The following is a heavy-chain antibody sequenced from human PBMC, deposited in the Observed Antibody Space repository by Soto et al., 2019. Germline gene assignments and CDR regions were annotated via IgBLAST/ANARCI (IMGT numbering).Heavy chain of an antibody. V-gene: IGHV3-48*03. J-gene: IGHJ6*02. CDR1: GFTFSSYE. Sequence: EVQLVESGGGLVQPGGSLRLSCAASGFTFSSYEMNWVRQAPGKGLEWVSYISSSGSTIYYADSVKGRFTISRDNAKNSLYLKMNRLRAEDTAVYYCAREGYYDSSGYYTYYYYGMDVWGQGTTVTVSS. CDR3: AREGYYDSSGYYTYYYYGMDV. D-gene: IGHD3-22*01. CDR2: ISSSGSTI.